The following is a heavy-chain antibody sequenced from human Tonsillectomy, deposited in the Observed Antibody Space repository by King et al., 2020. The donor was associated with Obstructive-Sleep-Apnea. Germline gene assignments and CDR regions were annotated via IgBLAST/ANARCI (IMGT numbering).Heavy chain of an antibody. V-gene: IGHV4-59*01. CDR1: GGSISSYY. CDR2: IYYSGST. Sequence: QLQESGPGLVMPSETLSLTCTVSGGSISSYYWSWIRQPPGKGLEWIGYIYYSGSTNYNPSLKSRVTISVDTSKNQFSLKLSSVTAADTAVYSCARVGHDYGDYVVSTWFDPWGQGTLVTVSS. CDR3: ARVGHDYGDYVVSTWFDP. J-gene: IGHJ5*02. D-gene: IGHD4-17*01.